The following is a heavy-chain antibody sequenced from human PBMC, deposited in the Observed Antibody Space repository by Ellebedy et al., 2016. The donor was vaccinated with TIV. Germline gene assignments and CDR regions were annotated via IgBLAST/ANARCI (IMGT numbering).Heavy chain of an antibody. Sequence: MPSETLSLTCSVSGVSINTKYWSWIRQTPGKGLEWIGYTYYSGVINYNPSLKGRVTLSLDTSKNHFSLNLTSVTAADTAVHYCARPYGSGWLGRSAFDIWGQGTLVTVSS. J-gene: IGHJ3*02. V-gene: IGHV4-59*12. CDR2: TYYSGVI. CDR1: GVSINTKY. CDR3: ARPYGSGWLGRSAFDI. D-gene: IGHD6-19*01.